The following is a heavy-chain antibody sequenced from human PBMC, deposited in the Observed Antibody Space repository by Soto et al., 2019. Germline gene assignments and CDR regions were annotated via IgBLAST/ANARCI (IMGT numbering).Heavy chain of an antibody. V-gene: IGHV3-7*03. CDR2: IKQDGSEK. CDR1: GFTFSSYW. CDR3: ARDSSEGNWNYMRNYYYYHGMDV. J-gene: IGHJ6*02. D-gene: IGHD1-7*01. Sequence: GGSLRLSCAASGFTFSSYWMSWVRQASGKGLEWVANIKQDGSEKYYVDSVKGRLTISRDNAKNSLYLQMNSLRAEDTAVYYCARDSSEGNWNYMRNYYYYHGMDVWGQGSTVTVSS.